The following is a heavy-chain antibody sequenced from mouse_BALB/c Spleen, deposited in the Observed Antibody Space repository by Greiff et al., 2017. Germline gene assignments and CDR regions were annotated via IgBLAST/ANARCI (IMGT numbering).Heavy chain of an antibody. V-gene: IGHV5-6-4*01. D-gene: IGHD2-1*01. CDR3: TRADGNYDAMDY. CDR2: ISSGGSYT. Sequence: DVMLVESGGGLVKPGGSLKLSCAASGFTFSSYTMSWVRQTPEKRLEWVATISSGGSYTYYPDSVKGRFTISRDNAKNTLYLQMSSLKSEDTAMYYCTRADGNYDAMDYWGQGTSVTVSS. J-gene: IGHJ4*01. CDR1: GFTFSSYT.